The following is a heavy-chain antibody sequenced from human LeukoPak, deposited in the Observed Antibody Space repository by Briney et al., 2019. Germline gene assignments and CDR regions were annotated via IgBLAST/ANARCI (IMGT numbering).Heavy chain of an antibody. J-gene: IGHJ4*02. CDR3: AKGSAYESPCSGGSCYSDN. D-gene: IGHD2-15*01. V-gene: IGHV3-30*18. CDR1: GFTFSSYG. Sequence: HPGGSLRLSCAASGFTFSSYGMHWVRQAPGKGLEWVAVVSFDGNNKYYANSVKGRFTISRDYSKNTLYLQMNSLRAEDTAVYYCAKGSAYESPCSGGSCYSDNWGQGTLVTVSS. CDR2: VSFDGNNK.